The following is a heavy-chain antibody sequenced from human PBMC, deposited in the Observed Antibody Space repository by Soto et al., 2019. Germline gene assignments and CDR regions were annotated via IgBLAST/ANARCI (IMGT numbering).Heavy chain of an antibody. V-gene: IGHV3-23*01. J-gene: IGHJ3*02. Sequence: WGSLRLSCAASGFTFSIYPMTWVRQAPGKGLEWVSTVNDGGTYTHYADSVKGRFTISRDNSKNTLYLQMNSLRAEDTAVYYCAREIGWLNAFDIWGQGTMVTVSS. CDR2: VNDGGTYT. D-gene: IGHD3-22*01. CDR1: GFTFSIYP. CDR3: AREIGWLNAFDI.